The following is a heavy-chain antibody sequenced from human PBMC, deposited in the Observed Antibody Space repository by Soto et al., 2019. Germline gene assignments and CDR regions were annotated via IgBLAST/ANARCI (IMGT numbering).Heavy chain of an antibody. V-gene: IGHV4-39*01. D-gene: IGHD1-7*01. CDR3: ARHKGWNYSSDY. Sequence: SETLSLTCTFSGFSISSSSYYWGWIRQPPGKGLEWIGSIYYSGSTYYNPSLKSRVTISVDTSKNQFSLKLSSVTAADTAVYYCARHKGWNYSSDYWGQGTLVTVSS. CDR1: GFSISSSSYY. CDR2: IYYSGST. J-gene: IGHJ4*02.